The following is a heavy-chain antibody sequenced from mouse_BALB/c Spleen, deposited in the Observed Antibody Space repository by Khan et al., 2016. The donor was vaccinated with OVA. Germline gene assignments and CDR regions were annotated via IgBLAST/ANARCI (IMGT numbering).Heavy chain of an antibody. J-gene: IGHJ3*01. CDR3: ASSGWLQGLFGY. D-gene: IGHD2-2*01. Sequence: VQLKQSGPELVKPGASVKISCKPSGFSFTDYMMPWVKQSHGKSLEWIGSINPYYGSTTYNLKFKDKATLTVDKSSNTAYLQLNSLTSEDSAVDYSASSGWLQGLFGYWGQGTLVTVSA. V-gene: IGHV1-39*01. CDR2: INPYYGST. CDR1: GFSFTDYM.